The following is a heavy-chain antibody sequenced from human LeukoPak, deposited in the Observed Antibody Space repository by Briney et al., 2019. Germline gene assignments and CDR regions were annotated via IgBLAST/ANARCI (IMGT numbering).Heavy chain of an antibody. J-gene: IGHJ4*02. CDR1: GYTLTELS. CDR3: AASQRLLVYFDY. V-gene: IGHV1-24*01. Sequence: ASVKVSCKVSGYTLTELSMHWVRQAPGKGPEWMGGFDPEDGETIYAQKFQGRVTMTEDTSTDTAYMELSSLRSEDTAVYYCAASQRLLVYFDYWGQGTLVTVSS. D-gene: IGHD3-10*01. CDR2: FDPEDGET.